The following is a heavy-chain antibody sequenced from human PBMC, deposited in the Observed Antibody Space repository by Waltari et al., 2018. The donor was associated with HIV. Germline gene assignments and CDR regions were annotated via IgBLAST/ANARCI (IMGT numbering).Heavy chain of an antibody. J-gene: IGHJ5*02. D-gene: IGHD3-22*01. CDR3: VRDYDSSGYYSANWFDP. Sequence: EVQLVESGGGLVQPGGSLRLSCVASGFTVSIYCRHWVRQGPGRGLVLVSRINNDGSNTNYADSVKGRFTISRDNAKNTLYLQMNSLRAEDTAVYSCVRDYDSSGYYSANWFDPWGQGTLVTVSS. V-gene: IGHV3-74*01. CDR1: GFTVSIYC. CDR2: INNDGSNT.